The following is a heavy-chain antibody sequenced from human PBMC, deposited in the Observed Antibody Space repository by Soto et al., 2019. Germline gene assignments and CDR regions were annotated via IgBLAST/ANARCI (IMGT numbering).Heavy chain of an antibody. Sequence: EVQLVESGGGLVQPGGSRRLSCAASGFTFSSYSMNWVRQAPGQGLEWISYISSTSATIYYAESERGRFTVSRDNAKNSVYLQMNSLGAEDTAVYFCARAKSLEYNWFDTWGQGTPVTVSS. J-gene: IGHJ5*02. CDR2: ISSTSATI. CDR1: GFTFSSYS. V-gene: IGHV3-48*01. CDR3: ARAKSLEYNWFDT.